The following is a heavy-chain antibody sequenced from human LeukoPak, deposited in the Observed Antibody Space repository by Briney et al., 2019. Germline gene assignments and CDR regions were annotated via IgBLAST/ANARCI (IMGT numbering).Heavy chain of an antibody. J-gene: IGHJ4*02. CDR1: GGTFSSYA. CDR2: IIPIFGTA. CDR3: VYLGYCSGGSCYSGDFDY. D-gene: IGHD2-15*01. Sequence: ASVKVSCKASGGTFSSYAISWVRQAPGQGLEWMGGIIPIFGTANYAQKFQGRVTITADESTSTAYMEMSSLRSEDTAVYYCVYLGYCSGGSCYSGDFDYWGQGTLVTISS. V-gene: IGHV1-69*01.